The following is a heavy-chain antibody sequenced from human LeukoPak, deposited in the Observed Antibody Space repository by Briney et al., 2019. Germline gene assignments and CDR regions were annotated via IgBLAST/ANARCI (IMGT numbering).Heavy chain of an antibody. J-gene: IGHJ6*03. V-gene: IGHV3-33*08. D-gene: IGHD5-18*01. CDR1: GFTFSTYN. Sequence: GGSLRLSCTASGFTFSTYNMHWVRQPTGKGLEWVAVIWYDGSNKYYADSVKGRFTISRDNSKNTLYLQMNSLRAEDTAVYYCARDRTYGGYSYGNYYYYYMDVWGKGTTVTVSS. CDR3: ARDRTYGGYSYGNYYYYYMDV. CDR2: IWYDGSNK.